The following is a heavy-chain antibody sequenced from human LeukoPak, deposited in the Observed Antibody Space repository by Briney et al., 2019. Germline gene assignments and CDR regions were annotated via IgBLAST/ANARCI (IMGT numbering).Heavy chain of an antibody. CDR2: ISSGGTT. V-gene: IGHV3-66*01. CDR3: ARDNNWAYGSGSYHLY. Sequence: GRSLRLSCAAPGFTVSSNYMSWVRQAPGKGLEWVSMISSGGTTYYADSVKGRFTISRDISENTLYLQINTLRAEDTAVYYCARDNNWAYGSGSYHLYWGQGTLVTVSS. CDR1: GFTVSSNY. D-gene: IGHD3-10*01. J-gene: IGHJ4*02.